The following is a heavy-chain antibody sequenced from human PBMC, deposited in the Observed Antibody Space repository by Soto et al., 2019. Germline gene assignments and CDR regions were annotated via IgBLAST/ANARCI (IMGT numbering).Heavy chain of an antibody. CDR2: IYSGGST. CDR1: GFTVSSNY. V-gene: IGHV3-53*04. Sequence: EVQLVESGGGLVQPGGSLRLSCAPSGFTVSSNYMSWVRQAPGKGLEWVSVIYSGGSTYYADSVKGRFTISRHNSKNTLYLQMNSLRAEDTAVYYCARVTVGAFDIWGQGTMVTVSS. CDR3: ARVTVGAFDI. J-gene: IGHJ3*02.